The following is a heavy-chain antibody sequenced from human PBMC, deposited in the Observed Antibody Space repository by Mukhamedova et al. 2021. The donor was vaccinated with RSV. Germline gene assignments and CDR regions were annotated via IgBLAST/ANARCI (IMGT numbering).Heavy chain of an antibody. D-gene: IGHD4-11*01. Sequence: TFSNYGMHWVRQAPGKGLEWVAFIQTDGSTKFYTDSVKGRFTISRDNSGSTLYLQMNSLKHEDTAGYYCAKGLGKGRNWYFDLWGR. J-gene: IGHJ2*01. V-gene: IGHV3-30*02. CDR1: TFSNYG. CDR2: IQTDGSTK. CDR3: AKGLGKGRNWYFDL.